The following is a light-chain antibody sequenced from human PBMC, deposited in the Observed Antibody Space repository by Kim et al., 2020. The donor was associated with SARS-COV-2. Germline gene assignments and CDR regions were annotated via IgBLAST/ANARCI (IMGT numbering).Light chain of an antibody. Sequence: SALTQPASVSGSPGQSITISCIGSSSDVGAYNFVSWYQQSPGKAPKLIIYDVTKRPSGISNRFSGSKSGNTASLTISGLQAEDEIDYYCSSYTTRRTYVFGTGTKVTVL. V-gene: IGLV2-14*01. CDR2: DVT. CDR1: SSDVGAYNF. CDR3: SSYTTRRTYV. J-gene: IGLJ1*01.